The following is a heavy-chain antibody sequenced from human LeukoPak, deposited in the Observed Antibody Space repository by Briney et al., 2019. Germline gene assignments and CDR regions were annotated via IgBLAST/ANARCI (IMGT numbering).Heavy chain of an antibody. CDR3: ARGLQLVLGAFDI. J-gene: IGHJ3*02. CDR2: IYTGDST. D-gene: IGHD6-13*01. CDR1: GFTFSSNY. V-gene: IGHV3-53*01. Sequence: GGSLRLSCAASGFTFSSNYMSWVRQAPGKGLEWVSLIYTGDSTFYSDSVKGRFTISRDNAKNTLYLQMNSPRAEYTAFYYCARGLQLVLGAFDIWGQGTMVTVSS.